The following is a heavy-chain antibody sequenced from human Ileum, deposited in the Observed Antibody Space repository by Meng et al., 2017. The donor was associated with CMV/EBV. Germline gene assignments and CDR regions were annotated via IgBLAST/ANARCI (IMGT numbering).Heavy chain of an antibody. V-gene: IGHV3-7*01. CDR2: IKQDGSEK. Sequence: GESLKISCAASGFTFSSYWMSWVRQAPGKGLEWVANIKQDGSEKYYVDSVKGRFTISRDNAKNSLYLQMKSLRAEDTAVYYCARDPVGYCSSTRGYLGGMDVWGQGTTVTVSS. J-gene: IGHJ6*02. D-gene: IGHD2-2*03. CDR1: GFTFSSYW. CDR3: ARDPVGYCSSTRGYLGGMDV.